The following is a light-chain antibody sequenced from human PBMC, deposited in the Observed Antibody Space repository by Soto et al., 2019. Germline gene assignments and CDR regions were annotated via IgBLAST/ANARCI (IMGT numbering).Light chain of an antibody. CDR3: QQYADSPYT. CDR1: LSVSNNY. CDR2: GAS. Sequence: DNVLTQSPGTLSLSPGDRVTLSCRASLSVSNNYLAWYQQKPGQAPRLLIYGASSRATGIPDRFSGSGSGTDFTLTISRLEPEDFAVYYCQQYADSPYTFGQGTKLEIK. V-gene: IGKV3-20*01. J-gene: IGKJ2*01.